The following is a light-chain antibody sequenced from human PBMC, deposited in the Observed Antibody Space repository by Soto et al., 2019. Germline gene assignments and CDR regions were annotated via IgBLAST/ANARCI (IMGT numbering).Light chain of an antibody. CDR1: QSVSSY. Sequence: EIVLTQSPATLSLSPGERATLSCRASQSVSSYLAWYQQKPGQAPRLLIYDASNRATGIPARFSGSGSGRDFTLTISSLEHEDFALYYCQQRSNWPAWTFGQGTKVEVK. J-gene: IGKJ1*01. V-gene: IGKV3-11*02. CDR2: DAS. CDR3: QQRSNWPAWT.